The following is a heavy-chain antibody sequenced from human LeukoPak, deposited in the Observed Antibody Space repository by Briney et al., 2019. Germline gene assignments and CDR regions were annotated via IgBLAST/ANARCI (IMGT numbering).Heavy chain of an antibody. J-gene: IGHJ4*02. CDR1: GFIVSNNY. Sequence: GGSLRLSCAASGFIVSNNYMSWVRQAPGKGLEWVSAIYGGDSTEYADSVKGRFTISRDNSMNTLYLQMNSLRTEDTAVYYCATLYGGQRADGYWGQGTLVTVSS. V-gene: IGHV3-53*01. CDR3: ATLYGGQRADGY. D-gene: IGHD4-23*01. CDR2: IYGGDST.